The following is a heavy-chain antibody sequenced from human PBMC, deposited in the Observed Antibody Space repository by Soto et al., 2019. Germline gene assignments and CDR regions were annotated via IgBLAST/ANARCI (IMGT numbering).Heavy chain of an antibody. V-gene: IGHV4-59*08. CDR2: IDSNGGT. Sequence: QVQLQESGPGLVKPSETLSLTCTVSDDSSSNYKWSWIRQPPGRRLEWIGYIDSNGGTSYNPSLQSRVTISIDTSTKQIFLKLSSVTAADTAVYYCGRQGFGRLHGLVDVWGQGTTVTVSS. CDR3: GRQGFGRLHGLVDV. CDR1: DDSSSNYK. J-gene: IGHJ6*02. D-gene: IGHD3-10*01.